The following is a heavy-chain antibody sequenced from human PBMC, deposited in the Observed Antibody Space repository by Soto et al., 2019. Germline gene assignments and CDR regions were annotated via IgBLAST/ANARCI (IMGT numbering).Heavy chain of an antibody. D-gene: IGHD1-26*01. V-gene: IGHV4-61*01. CDR2: ISYSGST. Sequence: SETQALTCTVSGVSVSSGSYHWNWIRQPPGKGLEWIGYISYSGSTNYNPSLKSRVTISVDASKNQFSLKLSSVTAADTAIYYCASASGSFRIYHYWGQGTLVTVSS. CDR3: ASASGSFRIYHY. CDR1: GVSVSSGSYH. J-gene: IGHJ4*02.